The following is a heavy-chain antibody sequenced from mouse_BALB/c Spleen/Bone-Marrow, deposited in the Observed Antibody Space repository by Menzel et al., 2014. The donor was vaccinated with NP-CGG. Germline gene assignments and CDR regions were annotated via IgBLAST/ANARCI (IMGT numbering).Heavy chain of an antibody. J-gene: IGHJ1*01. D-gene: IGHD2-3*01. CDR3: ARWLLQYFDV. CDR2: IIPSNGRT. V-gene: IGHV1S81*02. CDR1: GYTFTSYW. Sequence: VKLQESGAELVKPGASVMLSCKASGYTFTSYWMHWVKQRPGQGLEWIGEIIPSNGRTNYNEKFKSKATLTVDKSSNTAYMQLSSLTSEDSAVYYCARWLLQYFDVWGAGTTVTIYS.